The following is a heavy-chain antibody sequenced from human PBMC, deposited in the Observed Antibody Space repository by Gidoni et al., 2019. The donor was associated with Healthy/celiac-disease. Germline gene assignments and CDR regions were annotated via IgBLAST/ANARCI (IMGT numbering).Heavy chain of an antibody. CDR3: ARLRNPGVGFSLDAFDI. Sequence: EVQLVASGGGLVKPGGSLRLSCAASGFTSSSYSMNWVRQAPGKGLEWVSSISSSSSYIYYADSVKGRFTISRDNAKNSLYLQMNSLRAEDTAVYYCARLRNPGVGFSLDAFDIWGQGTMVTVSS. V-gene: IGHV3-21*01. D-gene: IGHD3-10*01. CDR2: ISSSSSYI. J-gene: IGHJ3*02. CDR1: GFTSSSYS.